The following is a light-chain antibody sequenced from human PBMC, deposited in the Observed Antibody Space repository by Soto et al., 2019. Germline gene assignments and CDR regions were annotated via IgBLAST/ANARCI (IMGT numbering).Light chain of an antibody. CDR1: SSDIGGYKY. J-gene: IGLJ1*01. V-gene: IGLV2-14*01. CDR2: EVS. Sequence: QSVLTQPASVSGSPGQSITISCTGSSSDIGGYKYVSWYQQHPGKAPKLIIYEVSSRPSGVSNRFSGSKSGNTASLTISGLQAEDEADYYCSSFTGSSTLAYVFGTGTKVTVL. CDR3: SSFTGSSTLAYV.